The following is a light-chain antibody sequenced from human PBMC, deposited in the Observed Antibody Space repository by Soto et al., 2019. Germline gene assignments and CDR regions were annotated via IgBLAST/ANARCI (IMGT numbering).Light chain of an antibody. Sequence: TVMTQSPYTLSVSPGERATLSCRASRSVRNKLAWYQQKPGQAPRLLIYGASSRATGIPDRFSGSGSGTDFTLTISRLEPEDFAVYYCQQYGSSPITFGQGTRLEIK. V-gene: IGKV3-20*01. CDR2: GAS. J-gene: IGKJ5*01. CDR3: QQYGSSPIT. CDR1: RSVRNK.